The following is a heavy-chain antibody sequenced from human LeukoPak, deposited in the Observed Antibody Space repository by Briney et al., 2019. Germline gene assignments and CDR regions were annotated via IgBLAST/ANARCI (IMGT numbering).Heavy chain of an antibody. CDR1: GFTFSSYW. J-gene: IGHJ3*02. CDR2: ISSDGSTI. V-gene: IGHV3-74*01. Sequence: GGSLRLSCSVSGFTFSSYWMDWVRQAPGRGLVWVSRISSDGSTITYADSVKGRFTISRDNAKNTLDLQMNSLRAEDTAVYYCARDSIPPGAFDIWVQGTMVTVSS. CDR3: ARDSIPPGAFDI.